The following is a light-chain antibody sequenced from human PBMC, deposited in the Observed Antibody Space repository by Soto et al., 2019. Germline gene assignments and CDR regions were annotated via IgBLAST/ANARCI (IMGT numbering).Light chain of an antibody. CDR1: QSISSY. CDR2: AAS. Sequence: DIQMTQSPSSLSASVGDRVTITCRASQSISSYLNWYQQKPGKAPKLLIYAASSLQSGVPSRFSGSASGTDFTLTISSLQPEDFATYYCQQVSGYPLSFGGGTKVDIK. J-gene: IGKJ4*01. CDR3: QQVSGYPLS. V-gene: IGKV1-39*01.